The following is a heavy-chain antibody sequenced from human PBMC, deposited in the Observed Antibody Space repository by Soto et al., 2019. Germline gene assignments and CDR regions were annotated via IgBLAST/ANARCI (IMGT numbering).Heavy chain of an antibody. CDR1: GFTFSSYA. V-gene: IGHV3-23*01. Sequence: GGSLRLSCAASGFTFSSYAMSWVRQAPGKGLEWVSAISGSGGSTYYADSVKGRFTISRDNSKNTLYLQMNSLRAEDTAVYYCAKEFMMVRGVIGFEYATNVRGGIFGTVDYWGQGTLVTVSS. D-gene: IGHD3-10*01. CDR3: AKEFMMVRGVIGFEYATNVRGGIFGTVDY. CDR2: ISGSGGST. J-gene: IGHJ4*02.